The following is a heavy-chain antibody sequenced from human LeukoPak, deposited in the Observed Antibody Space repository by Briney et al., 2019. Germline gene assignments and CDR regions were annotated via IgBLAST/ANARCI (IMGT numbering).Heavy chain of an antibody. CDR2: IRYDGSNQ. V-gene: IGHV3-30*02. CDR3: AKPLSNYDFWSGYKN. D-gene: IGHD3-3*01. CDR1: GFTFSTYA. J-gene: IGHJ4*02. Sequence: GGSLRLSCAASGFTFSTYAMHWVRQAPGRGLEWVAFIRYDGSNQYYADSVRGRFTISRDNSNNMLYLQANSLRPEDTAVYYCAKPLSNYDFWSGYKNWGQGTLVTISS.